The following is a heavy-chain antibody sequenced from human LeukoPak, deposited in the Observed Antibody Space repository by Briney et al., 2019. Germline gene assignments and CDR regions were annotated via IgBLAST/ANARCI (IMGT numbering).Heavy chain of an antibody. CDR1: GFTFRSYA. CDR3: AKTRPLDSSSWSHGDY. CDR2: ISYDGSNK. J-gene: IGHJ4*02. V-gene: IGHV3-30-3*02. D-gene: IGHD6-13*01. Sequence: GSLLLSCAASGFTFRSYAMHWVRQAPGKGLEWVAVISYDGSNKYYADFVKGRFTISRDNPKYTLYLLMNSLRAEDTAVYYCAKTRPLDSSSWSHGDYWGQGTLVTVSS.